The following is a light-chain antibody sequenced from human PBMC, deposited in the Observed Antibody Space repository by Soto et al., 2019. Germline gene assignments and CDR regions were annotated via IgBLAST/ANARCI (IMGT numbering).Light chain of an antibody. CDR1: QSVSSSY. J-gene: IGKJ5*01. V-gene: IGKV3-20*01. CDR2: GAS. CDR3: QQYAGTPT. Sequence: EIVLTQAAGTMSMSPGERATLSCRASQSVSSSYLAWYQQKPGQAPRLLIYGASSRATGIPDRFSGSESGTDFTLTISRLEPEDFAVYYCQQYAGTPTFGQGTRLEIK.